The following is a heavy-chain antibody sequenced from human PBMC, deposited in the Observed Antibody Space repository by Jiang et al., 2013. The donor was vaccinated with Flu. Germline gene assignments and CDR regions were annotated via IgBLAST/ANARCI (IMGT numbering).Heavy chain of an antibody. J-gene: IGHJ4*02. Sequence: LLKPSETLSLTCAVYGGSFSGYYWSWIRQPPGKGLEWIGEINHSGSTNYNPSLKSRVTISVDTSKNQFSLKLSSVTAADTAVYYCAIRSVAGNFDYWGQGTLVTVSS. CDR3: AIRSVAGNFDY. CDR2: INHSGST. CDR1: GGSFSGYY. D-gene: IGHD6-19*01. V-gene: IGHV4-34*01.